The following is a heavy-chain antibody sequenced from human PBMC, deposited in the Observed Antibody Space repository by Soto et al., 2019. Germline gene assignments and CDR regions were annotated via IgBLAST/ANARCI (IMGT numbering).Heavy chain of an antibody. CDR1: GYTFTSYG. CDR2: ISAYHGNT. V-gene: IGHV1-18*04. Sequence: ASVKVSCKASGYTFTSYGISGVRHAPGQGLEWMGWISAYHGNTNYAQKLQGRVTMSTDTSTSTAYMELRSLRSDDTAVYYCARGVIRFLELYYFDYWGQGTLVTVSS. D-gene: IGHD3-3*01. CDR3: ARGVIRFLELYYFDY. J-gene: IGHJ4*02.